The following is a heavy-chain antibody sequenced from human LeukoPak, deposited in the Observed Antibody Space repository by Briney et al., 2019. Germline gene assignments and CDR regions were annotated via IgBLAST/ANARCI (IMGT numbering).Heavy chain of an antibody. CDR2: IYYTGST. J-gene: IGHJ4*02. V-gene: IGHV4-59*08. CDR3: ARHERGRVTYYTY. D-gene: IGHD2-8*02. Sequence: SETLSLTCTVSGVSITSFYWSWIRQPPGKGLEGIGYIYYTGSTNYNSSLQSRLTISADTSKNQFSLRLSTVTAADTAMYYCARHERGRVTYYTYWGQGTLVTVSS. CDR1: GVSITSFY.